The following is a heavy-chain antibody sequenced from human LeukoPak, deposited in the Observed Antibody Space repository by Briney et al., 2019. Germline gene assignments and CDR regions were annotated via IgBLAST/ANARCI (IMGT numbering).Heavy chain of an antibody. Sequence: SETLSLTCAVYGGSFSGSSYYWGWIRQPPGKGLEWIGSIYYSGSTYYNPSLKSRVTISVDTSKNQFSLKLSSVTAADTAVYYCARQQKLLWFGELYWFDPWGQGTLVTVSS. V-gene: IGHV4-39*01. CDR1: GGSFSGSSYY. D-gene: IGHD3-10*01. CDR2: IYYSGST. CDR3: ARQQKLLWFGELYWFDP. J-gene: IGHJ5*02.